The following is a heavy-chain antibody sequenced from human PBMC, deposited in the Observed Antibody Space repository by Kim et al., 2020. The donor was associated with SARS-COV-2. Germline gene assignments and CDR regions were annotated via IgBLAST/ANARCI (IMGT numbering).Heavy chain of an antibody. V-gene: IGHV3-30-3*01. Sequence: GGSLRLSCAASGFTFSSYAMHWVRQAPGKGLEWVAVISYDGSNKYYADSVKGRFTISRDNSKNTLYLQMNSLRAEDTAVYYCASDHFLGTALIMHYFDYWGQGTLVTVSS. CDR1: GFTFSSYA. CDR2: ISYDGSNK. D-gene: IGHD3-16*01. CDR3: ASDHFLGTALIMHYFDY. J-gene: IGHJ4*02.